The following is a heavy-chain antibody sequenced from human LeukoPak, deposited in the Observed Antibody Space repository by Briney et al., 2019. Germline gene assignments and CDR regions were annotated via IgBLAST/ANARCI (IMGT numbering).Heavy chain of an antibody. CDR1: GYSISRGYF. J-gene: IGHJ4*02. V-gene: IGHV4-38-2*02. CDR3: ARDSALAQAVMFDY. Sequence: SETLSLTCTVSGYSISRGYFWGWIRQPPGKGLEWTGSIDHSGSTYYNPSLKSRITISVDTSKNQFSLKMSSVTAEDTAVYYCARDSALAQAVMFDYWGQGTLVTVSS. CDR2: IDHSGST. D-gene: IGHD6-19*01.